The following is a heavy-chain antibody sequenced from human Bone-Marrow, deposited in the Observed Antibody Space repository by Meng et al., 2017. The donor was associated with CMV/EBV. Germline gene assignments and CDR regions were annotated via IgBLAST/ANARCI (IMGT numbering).Heavy chain of an antibody. Sequence: ASVKVSCKASGYTFTSYGISWVRQAPGQGLEWMGWINPNSGGTKYAKKFQGRVTMTRDTASSTADMELSRLRSDDTAVYYCARGACSSTSCSMRNNYCYDYGMDVWGQGTTVTVSS. D-gene: IGHD2-2*01. V-gene: IGHV1-2*02. J-gene: IGHJ6*02. CDR1: GYTFTSYG. CDR3: ARGACSSTSCSMRNNYCYDYGMDV. CDR2: INPNSGGT.